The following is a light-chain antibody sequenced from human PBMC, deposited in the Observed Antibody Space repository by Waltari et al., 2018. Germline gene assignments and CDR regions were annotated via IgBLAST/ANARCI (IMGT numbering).Light chain of an antibody. CDR3: CSYAGRITFVV. CDR2: EGT. CDR1: SRDLGGYNF. Sequence: QSALTQPASVSGSPGQSITISCTGTSRDLGGYNFVSRYQQHPGKAPKVLIYEGTKRPSGISNRFSGSKSGNTASLTISGLQAEDEADYYCCSYAGRITFVVFGGGTKLTVL. J-gene: IGLJ2*01. V-gene: IGLV2-23*01.